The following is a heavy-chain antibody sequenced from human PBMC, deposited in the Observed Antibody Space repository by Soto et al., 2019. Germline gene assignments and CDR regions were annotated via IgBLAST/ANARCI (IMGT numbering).Heavy chain of an antibody. J-gene: IGHJ4*02. Sequence: PGGSLRLSCAASGLTFSSYWRHWVRQAPGKGLVWVSRINGDGSTTTYADSVKGRFIISRDNAKNMLYLQMNSLTAEDTAVYYCARPRYDGSGTPFDHWGQGTLVTVSS. CDR3: ARPRYDGSGTPFDH. D-gene: IGHD3-22*01. CDR2: INGDGSTT. CDR1: GLTFSSYW. V-gene: IGHV3-74*01.